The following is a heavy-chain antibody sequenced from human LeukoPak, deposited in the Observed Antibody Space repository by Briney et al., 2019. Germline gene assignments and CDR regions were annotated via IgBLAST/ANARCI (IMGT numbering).Heavy chain of an antibody. J-gene: IGHJ3*02. CDR3: ARLSGSHDAFDI. V-gene: IGHV3-21*01. Sequence: GGSLRLSCAASGFTFRTYNMNWVRQAPGKGLEWVSFISSSNSHTYYADSMKGRFTISRDNAKSSLYLQMNSLRGEDTAVYYCARLSGSHDAFDIWGQGTMVTVSS. CDR2: ISSSNSHT. CDR1: GFTFRTYN. D-gene: IGHD1-26*01.